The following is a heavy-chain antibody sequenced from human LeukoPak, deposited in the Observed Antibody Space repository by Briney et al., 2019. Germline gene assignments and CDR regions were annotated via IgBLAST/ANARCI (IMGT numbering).Heavy chain of an antibody. CDR3: ARDQYDSRSYRGGDAFDI. J-gene: IGHJ3*02. D-gene: IGHD3-22*01. V-gene: IGHV3-21*01. Sequence: PGGSLRLSCAASGFTFSSYSMNWVRQAPGKGLEWVSSISSSSSYIYYADSVKGRFTISRDNAKNSLYLHMNSLRAEDPAVYYCARDQYDSRSYRGGDAFDIWGQGTMVTVSS. CDR1: GFTFSSYS. CDR2: ISSSSSYI.